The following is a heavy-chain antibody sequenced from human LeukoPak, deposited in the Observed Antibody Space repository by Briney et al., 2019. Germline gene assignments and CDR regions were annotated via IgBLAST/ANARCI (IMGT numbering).Heavy chain of an antibody. Sequence: SETLSLTCAVYGGSFSGYYWSWIRKPPGKGLEWIGEINHSGSTNYNPSLKSRVTISVDTSKNQFSLKLSSVTAADTAVYYCASVSGSYYRPPRDYWGQGTLVTVSS. J-gene: IGHJ4*02. CDR2: INHSGST. CDR1: GGSFSGYY. CDR3: ASVSGSYYRPPRDY. V-gene: IGHV4-34*01. D-gene: IGHD3-10*01.